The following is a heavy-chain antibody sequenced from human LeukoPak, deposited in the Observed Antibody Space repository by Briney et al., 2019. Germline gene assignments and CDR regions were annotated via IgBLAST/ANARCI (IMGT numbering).Heavy chain of an antibody. D-gene: IGHD3-3*01. Sequence: PSQTLSLTCAVSGGSISSGGYSWSWIRQPPGKGLEWIGYIYYSGSTYYNPSLKSRVTISVDTSKNQFSLKLSSVTAADTAVYYCARATGTTFGVVIRNWGQGTLVTVSS. J-gene: IGHJ4*02. CDR3: ARATGTTFGVVIRN. V-gene: IGHV4-30-4*07. CDR2: IYYSGST. CDR1: GGSISSGGYS.